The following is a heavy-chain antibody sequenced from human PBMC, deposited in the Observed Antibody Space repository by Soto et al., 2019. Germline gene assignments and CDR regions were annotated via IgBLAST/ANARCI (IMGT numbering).Heavy chain of an antibody. J-gene: IGHJ4*02. Sequence: PGGSLRLSCAASGFTFSSYAMSWVRQAPGKGLEWVSAISGSGGSTYYADSVKGRFTISRDNSKNTLYLQMNSLRAEDTAVYYCAKSSAPLDFWSGFRSSGYFDYWGQGTLVTVSS. V-gene: IGHV3-23*01. CDR3: AKSSAPLDFWSGFRSSGYFDY. D-gene: IGHD3-3*01. CDR2: ISGSGGST. CDR1: GFTFSSYA.